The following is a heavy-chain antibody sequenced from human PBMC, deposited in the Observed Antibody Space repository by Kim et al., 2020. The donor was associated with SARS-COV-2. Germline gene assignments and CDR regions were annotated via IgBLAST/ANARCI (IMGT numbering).Heavy chain of an antibody. J-gene: IGHJ4*02. CDR3: TRGFCSGAECYCDY. CDR2: IRNKANTYAT. Sequence: GGSLRLSCAASGFTFSELTMHWVRQASGKGLEWVGRIRNKANTYATEYAASVKGRFTISRDDSKNTAYLQMNSLKTDDTAVYYCTRGFCSGAECYCDYWGQGTLVTVSS. CDR1: GFTFSELT. D-gene: IGHD2-15*01. V-gene: IGHV3-73*01.